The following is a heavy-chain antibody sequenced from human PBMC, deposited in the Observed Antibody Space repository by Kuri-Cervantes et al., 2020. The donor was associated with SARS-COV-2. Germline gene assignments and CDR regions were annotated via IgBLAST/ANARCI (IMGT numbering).Heavy chain of an antibody. Sequence: GGSLRLSCAASGFTFSSYGMHWVRQAPGKGLEWVAVISYDGSNKYYADSVKCRFTISRDNSKNTLYLQMNSLRAEDTAVYYCAKDFGYSDTSPLIDYWGQGTLVTVSS. CDR3: AKDFGYSDTSPLIDY. J-gene: IGHJ4*02. CDR2: ISYDGSNK. D-gene: IGHD6-13*01. V-gene: IGHV3-30*18. CDR1: GFTFSSYG.